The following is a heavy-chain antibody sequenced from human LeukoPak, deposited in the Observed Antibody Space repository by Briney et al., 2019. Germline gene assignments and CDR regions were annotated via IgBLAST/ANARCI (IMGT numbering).Heavy chain of an antibody. V-gene: IGHV3-73*01. D-gene: IGHD3-10*01. CDR3: TRLRGERASGDY. CDR1: GFTFSGSA. CDR2: IRSKVNNYAT. Sequence: GGSLRLSCAASGFTFSGSAMHWVRQASGKGLEWVGRIRSKVNNYATEYAVSVKGRFTISGDDSKNTVYLQMNSLKTEDTAVYYCTRLRGERASGDYWGQGTLVTVSS. J-gene: IGHJ4*02.